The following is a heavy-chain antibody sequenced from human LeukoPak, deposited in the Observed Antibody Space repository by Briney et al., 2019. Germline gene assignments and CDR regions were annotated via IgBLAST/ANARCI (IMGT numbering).Heavy chain of an antibody. D-gene: IGHD6-13*01. V-gene: IGHV4-39*01. Sequence: SETLSLTCIVSGDSISSSSSYWGWIRQPPGKGPEWIGSRYYRGSTYYNPSLKSRVTISEDTSKNQLSLKLSSVTAADTAVYYCGRQENRIAAASAGYWGQGVLVTVSS. CDR1: GDSISSSSSY. CDR2: RYYRGST. J-gene: IGHJ4*02. CDR3: GRQENRIAAASAGY.